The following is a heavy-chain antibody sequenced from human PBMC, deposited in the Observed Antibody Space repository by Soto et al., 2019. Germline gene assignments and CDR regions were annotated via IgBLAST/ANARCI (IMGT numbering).Heavy chain of an antibody. CDR3: ASGFLVWLAVCSLVEGYYSDMDV. CDR1: GGSFSGYY. V-gene: IGHV4-34*01. D-gene: IGHD3-3*01. J-gene: IGHJ6*03. Sequence: QVQLQQWGAGLLKPSETLSLTCAVYGGSFSGYYWSWIRQTPAKGLEWFGEINDSGSTNHNPSVKCPVTIWGDTPTIQVSLKPSSVPAADTPAHSCASGFLVWLAVCSLVEGYYSDMDVWWKRTAVTVTS. CDR2: INDSGST.